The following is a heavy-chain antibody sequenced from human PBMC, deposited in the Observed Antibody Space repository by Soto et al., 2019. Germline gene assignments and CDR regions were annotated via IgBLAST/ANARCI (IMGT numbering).Heavy chain of an antibody. CDR1: GFTFSKYA. J-gene: IGHJ4*01. CDR2: ITSDGEST. D-gene: IGHD2-15*01. V-gene: IGHV3-64D*06. Sequence: PGGSLRLSCSVSGFTFSKYAMHWVRQAPGKGLEYVSGITSDGESTWHADSVKDRFTISRDNSKNTLFLQMSSLRVEDTAIYFCVKGNQLLRYYFEFWGPGTLVTVSS. CDR3: VKGNQLLRYYFEF.